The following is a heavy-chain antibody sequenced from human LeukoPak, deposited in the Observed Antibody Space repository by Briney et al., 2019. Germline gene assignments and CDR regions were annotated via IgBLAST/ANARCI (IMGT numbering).Heavy chain of an antibody. CDR1: GFTLSHSW. CDR2: IKEDGSSQ. CDR3: VKDSGWFHFDS. D-gene: IGHD6-19*01. Sequence: QPGGSLRLSCVASGFTLSHSWMTWVRQARGKGLEWVGHIKEDGSSQNYADSVKGRFTISRDNAKSSLHLQMNGLRAEDTAMYYCVKDSGWFHFDSWGQGTLVTVSS. V-gene: IGHV3-7*03. J-gene: IGHJ4*02.